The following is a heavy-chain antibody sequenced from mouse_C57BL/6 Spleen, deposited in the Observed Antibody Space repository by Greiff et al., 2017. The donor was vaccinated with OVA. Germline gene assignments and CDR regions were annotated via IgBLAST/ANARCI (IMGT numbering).Heavy chain of an antibody. Sequence: EVQLQQSGAELVKPGASVKLSCTASGFTIKDYYMHWVKQRTEQGLEWIGRIDPEGGDTKYAPKFPGKATLPADTSSNTAYLQLSSLTSEDTAVYDGAKGDHDWVMDDWGKGTSVTVSS. CDR2: IDPEGGDT. J-gene: IGHJ4*01. V-gene: IGHV14-2*01. D-gene: IGHD2-4*01. CDR3: AKGDHDWVMDD. CDR1: GFTIKDYY.